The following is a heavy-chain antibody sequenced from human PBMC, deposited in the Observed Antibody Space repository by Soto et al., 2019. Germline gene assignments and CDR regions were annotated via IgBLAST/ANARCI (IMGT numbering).Heavy chain of an antibody. D-gene: IGHD2-15*01. CDR3: ARDDGGPYDH. J-gene: IGHJ4*01. CDR1: VAPITINY. Sequence: PWETLSLTCTFSVAPITINYWSCIRQAPGKWLEWIGYIYYSGSTTYNPSLKSRVTMSADTSKDQFPLKLNSVTAADTAVYYWARDDGGPYDHWGPGILVTVSS. CDR2: IYYSGST. V-gene: IGHV4-59*01.